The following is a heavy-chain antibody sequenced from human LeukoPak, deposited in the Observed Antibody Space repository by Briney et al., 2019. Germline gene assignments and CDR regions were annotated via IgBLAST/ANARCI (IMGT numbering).Heavy chain of an antibody. V-gene: IGHV3-64*01. CDR1: GFSFSAYI. J-gene: IGHJ4*02. Sequence: GGSLRLSCVASGFSFSAYIMHWVRQAPGKVLEYVSAIRSDGSSTFYPNSVKVIFTFSRDNSKSTLYLQMGSLRAEDTAVYYCTRRYGGHSGWAGYHDSWGQGTLVTVSS. CDR2: IRSDGSST. CDR3: TRRYGGHSGWAGYHDS. D-gene: IGHD6-19*01.